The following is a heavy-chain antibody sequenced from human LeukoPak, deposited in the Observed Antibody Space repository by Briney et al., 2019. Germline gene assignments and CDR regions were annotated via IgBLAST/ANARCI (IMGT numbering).Heavy chain of an antibody. V-gene: IGHV4-39*07. J-gene: IGHJ4*02. D-gene: IGHD5-12*01. CDR1: GDSISSNHYF. CDR2: IDYSWSA. Sequence: SETLSLTCTVSGDSISSNHYFWGWIRQPPGKGLEWIGSIDYSWSAYYNPSLKSQVTISIDTSKNQFSLKLNSVTAADTAMYYCARATYSGYDFGYWGRGTLVSVSS. CDR3: ARATYSGYDFGY.